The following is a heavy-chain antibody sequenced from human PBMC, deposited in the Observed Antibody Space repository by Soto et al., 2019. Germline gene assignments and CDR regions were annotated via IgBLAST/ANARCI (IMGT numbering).Heavy chain of an antibody. Sequence: QVQLVESGGGVVQPGRSLRLSCAASGFTFSSYGMHWVRQAQGKGLEWVAVIWSGGSNENYADSVKGRFTISRDNSKNILYLQMNSLRAEDTAVYYCARGPGTSYFDYWGQGSLVTVSS. CDR3: ARGPGTSYFDY. CDR2: IWSGGSNE. D-gene: IGHD2-2*01. J-gene: IGHJ4*02. V-gene: IGHV3-33*01. CDR1: GFTFSSYG.